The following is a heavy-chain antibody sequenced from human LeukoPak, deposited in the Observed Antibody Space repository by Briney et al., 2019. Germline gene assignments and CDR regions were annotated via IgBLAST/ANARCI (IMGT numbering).Heavy chain of an antibody. Sequence: PGGSLRLSCAASGFTFSSYGMSWVRQAPGKGLEWVSAISGSGGSTYYADSVKGRFTISRDNSKNTLYLQMNSLRAEDTAVYYCAKALPTQWLALALFDYWGQGTLVTVSS. CDR2: ISGSGGST. J-gene: IGHJ4*02. CDR3: AKALPTQWLALALFDY. V-gene: IGHV3-23*01. D-gene: IGHD6-19*01. CDR1: GFTFSSYG.